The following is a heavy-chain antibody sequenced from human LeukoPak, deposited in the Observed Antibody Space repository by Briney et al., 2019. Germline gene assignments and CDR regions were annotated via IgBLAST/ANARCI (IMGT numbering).Heavy chain of an antibody. CDR3: ARGGPWGFDY. V-gene: IGHV1-69*13. CDR1: GGTFSSYA. Sequence: GASVKVSCKASGGTFSSYAISWVRQAPGQGLEWMGGIFPIFGTANYAQKFQGRVTITADESTSTAYMELSSLRSEDTAVYYCARGGPWGFDYWGQGTLVTVSS. J-gene: IGHJ4*02. D-gene: IGHD7-27*01. CDR2: IFPIFGTA.